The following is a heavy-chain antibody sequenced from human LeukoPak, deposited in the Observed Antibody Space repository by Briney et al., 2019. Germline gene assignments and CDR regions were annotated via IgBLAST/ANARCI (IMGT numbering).Heavy chain of an antibody. D-gene: IGHD6-19*01. CDR3: AREGKQWPERQNWFDP. V-gene: IGHV1-2*02. CDR2: INPNSGGT. CDR1: GYTFTGYY. J-gene: IGHJ5*02. Sequence: ASVKVSCKASGYTFTGYYMHWVRQAPGQGLEWMGWINPNSGGTNYAQKFQGRVTMTRDTSISTAYMELSRLRSDDTAVYYCAREGKQWPERQNWFDPWGQGTQVTVSP.